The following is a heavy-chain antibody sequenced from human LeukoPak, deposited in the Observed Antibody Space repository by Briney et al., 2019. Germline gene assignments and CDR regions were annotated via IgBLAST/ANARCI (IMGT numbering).Heavy chain of an antibody. V-gene: IGHV1-2*02. CDR1: GYTFTDYY. J-gene: IGHJ4*02. Sequence: ASVKVSCKASGYTFTDYYMHWVRQAPGQGLEWMGWINPNSGETNNVQNFQGGVSMNRDRSISTAYMELSRLTSADTAMFYCMRDLAYGDYLFDFWGQGTLVSVSS. CDR2: INPNSGET. CDR3: MRDLAYGDYLFDF. D-gene: IGHD4-17*01.